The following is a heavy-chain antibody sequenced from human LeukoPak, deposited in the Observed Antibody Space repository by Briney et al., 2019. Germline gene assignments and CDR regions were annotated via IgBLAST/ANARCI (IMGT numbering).Heavy chain of an antibody. CDR2: ISGSGGST. CDR1: GFTFSSYA. CDR3: AKGIRDYYYGMDV. J-gene: IGHJ6*02. V-gene: IGHV3-23*01. Sequence: GGSLRLSCAASGFTFSSYAMSWVRQAPGKGPEWVSAISGSGGSTYYADSVKGRFTISRDNSKNTLYLQMNSLRAEDTAVYYCAKGIRDYYYGMDVWGQGTTVTVSS.